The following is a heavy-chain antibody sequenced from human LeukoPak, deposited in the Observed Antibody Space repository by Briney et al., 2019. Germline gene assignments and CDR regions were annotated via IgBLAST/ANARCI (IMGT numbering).Heavy chain of an antibody. Sequence: SETLCLTCTVSGGSISSSNYYWSWIRQPPGRELEWIASINYGGTTYYNPSLKSRVTISVDTSKNQFSLRLSSVTAADTAVYLCARYVVSGSGRFYFDYWGQGSLVTVSS. CDR3: ARYVVSGSGRFYFDY. V-gene: IGHV4-39*01. CDR2: INYGGTT. J-gene: IGHJ4*02. D-gene: IGHD3-10*01. CDR1: GGSISSSNYY.